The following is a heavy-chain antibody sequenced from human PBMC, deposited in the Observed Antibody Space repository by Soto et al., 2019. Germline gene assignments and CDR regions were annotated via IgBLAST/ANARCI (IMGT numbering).Heavy chain of an antibody. CDR3: ASLSTYYYISRY. D-gene: IGHD3-22*01. Sequence: QVQLQESGPGLVKPSETLSLTCTVSGDSIRSYSWSWIRQPPGKGLEWIGYMYHSGSTNYNPSLKSRVTMSIDTSKNQFSLKLSSVTAADTAMYYCASLSTYYYISRYWGQGTLVTVSS. CDR2: MYHSGST. CDR1: GDSIRSYS. V-gene: IGHV4-59*01. J-gene: IGHJ4*02.